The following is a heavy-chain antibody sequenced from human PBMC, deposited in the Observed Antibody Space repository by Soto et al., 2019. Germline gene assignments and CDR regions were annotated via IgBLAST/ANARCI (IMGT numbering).Heavy chain of an antibody. CDR2: IIPIPGTA. CDR3: ARSQGSRTSLEIYYYYYYGMDV. D-gene: IGHD2-2*01. V-gene: IGHV1-69*01. Sequence: QVQLVQYGAEVKKPGSSVKVSCKASGGTFGSYAISWVRQAPGQGLEWMGGIIPIPGTANYAQKFQGRVTIAADESTSTAYMELSSLRSEDTAVYYCARSQGSRTSLEIYYYYYYGMDVWGQGTTVTVSS. CDR1: GGTFGSYA. J-gene: IGHJ6*02.